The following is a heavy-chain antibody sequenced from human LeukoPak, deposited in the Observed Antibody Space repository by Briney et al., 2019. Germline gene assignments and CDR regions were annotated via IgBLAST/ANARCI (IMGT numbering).Heavy chain of an antibody. CDR3: ARDGTNILTGYYTGPFDY. CDR1: GFAFSYYA. V-gene: IGHV3-30*04. Sequence: GRSLRLSCAASGFAFSYYAMHWVRQAPDKGLEWMAVISSDGSNKYYADSVKGRFTISRDNSKNTLYLQMNSLRAEDTAVYYCARDGTNILTGYYTGPFDYWGQGTLVTVSS. J-gene: IGHJ4*02. CDR2: ISSDGSNK. D-gene: IGHD3-9*01.